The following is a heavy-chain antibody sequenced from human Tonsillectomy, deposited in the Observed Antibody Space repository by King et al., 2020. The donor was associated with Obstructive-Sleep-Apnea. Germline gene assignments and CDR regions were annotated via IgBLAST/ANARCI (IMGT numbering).Heavy chain of an antibody. CDR3: ARGCIQLFLLSSVPNFDY. CDR2: IRSEAYGETT. D-gene: IGHD5-18*01. Sequence: VQLVESGGALVQPGRSLRLSCTTFGFTFGDYAMSWFRQAPGEGLEWVGFIRSEAYGETTDYAASVKGSFTISRDDSKSIAYLKMNSLKIEDTAVYSCARGCIQLFLLSSVPNFDYWGQGTLVTVSS. J-gene: IGHJ4*02. V-gene: IGHV3-49*03. CDR1: GFTFGDYA.